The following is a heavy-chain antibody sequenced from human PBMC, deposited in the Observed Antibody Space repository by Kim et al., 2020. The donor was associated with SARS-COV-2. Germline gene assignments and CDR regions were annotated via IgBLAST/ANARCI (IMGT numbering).Heavy chain of an antibody. CDR2: IYYSGST. D-gene: IGHD3-22*01. CDR1: GGSISSSSYY. Sequence: SETLSLTCTVSGGSISSSSYYWGWIRQPPGKGLEWFGSIYYSGSTYYNPFLKSRVTISVDTSKNQFTLKLSSVTAADTAVYYCARHTGGHYYGSSGRTENDAFDIWGQGAMVTVSS. V-gene: IGHV4-39*01. CDR3: ARHTGGHYYGSSGRTENDAFDI. J-gene: IGHJ3*02.